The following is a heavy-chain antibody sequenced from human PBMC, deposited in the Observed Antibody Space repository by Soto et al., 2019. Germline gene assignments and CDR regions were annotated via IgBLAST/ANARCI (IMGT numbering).Heavy chain of an antibody. CDR3: ARGYGSGSYYKASV. J-gene: IGHJ6*04. Sequence: PGGSLRLSCAASGFTFSSYWMHWVRQAPGKGLVWVSRINSDGSSTSYADSVKGRFTISRDNAKNTLYLQMNSLRAEDTAVYYCARGYGSGSYYKASVWGKGTTVTVSS. CDR2: INSDGSST. V-gene: IGHV3-74*01. D-gene: IGHD3-10*01. CDR1: GFTFSSYW.